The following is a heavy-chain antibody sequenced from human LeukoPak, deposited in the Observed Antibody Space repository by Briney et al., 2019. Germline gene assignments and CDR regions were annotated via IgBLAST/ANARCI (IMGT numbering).Heavy chain of an antibody. CDR2: IKEDGGPK. J-gene: IGHJ4*02. Sequence: RGSLRLSCVASGFTSCNYWMSWVGRAPGQELKGVDDIKEDGGPKDYVGSVKGRFTLSRANAKNSVYLQMNSLRVKGTAVYYCVSQQVVPHWGEGTRVTVSS. V-gene: IGHV3-7*01. D-gene: IGHD6-13*01. CDR3: VSQQVVPH. CDR1: GFTSCNYW.